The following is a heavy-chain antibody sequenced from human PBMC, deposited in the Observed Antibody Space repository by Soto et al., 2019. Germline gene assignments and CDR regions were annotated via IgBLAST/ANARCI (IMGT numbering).Heavy chain of an antibody. J-gene: IGHJ4*02. V-gene: IGHV1-18*04. Sequence: GSSVKVSCKASGYTFTSYGISWVRQAPGQGLEWMGWISAYNGNTNYAQKLQGRVTMTTDTSTSTAYMELRSLRSDDTAVYYCAVDVYYDYVGGSYRLYYLDLWCQGTVVTVSS. CDR1: GYTFTSYG. CDR3: AVDVYYDYVGGSYRLYYLDL. CDR2: ISAYNGNT. D-gene: IGHD3-16*02.